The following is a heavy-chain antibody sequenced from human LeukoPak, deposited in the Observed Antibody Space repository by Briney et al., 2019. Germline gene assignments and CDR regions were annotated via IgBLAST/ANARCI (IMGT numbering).Heavy chain of an antibody. J-gene: IGHJ4*02. Sequence: RASGTLSCKASGSTFTSYAMHWERQAPGQRLEWMGWINAGNGNTKYSQKFQGRVTITRDKSASTAYMELNSLRPEDTAVYYCARVFSVSYYGSGSYYTFDYWGQGTLVTVSS. CDR2: INAGNGNT. CDR1: GSTFTSYA. CDR3: ARVFSVSYYGSGSYYTFDY. D-gene: IGHD3-10*01. V-gene: IGHV1-3*01.